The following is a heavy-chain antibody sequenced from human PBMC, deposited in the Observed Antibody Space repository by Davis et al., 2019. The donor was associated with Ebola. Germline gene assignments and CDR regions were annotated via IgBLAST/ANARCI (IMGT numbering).Heavy chain of an antibody. Sequence: ASVKVSCKASGYTFTNYGITWVRQAPEQALEWMGWINPHNGNTNYAQNVQGRVTMTTDTSTSTAYMEVGSLRSDDTAVYYCARAQFPTTSDYWGQGTLVTVSS. CDR3: ARAQFPTTSDY. CDR2: INPHNGNT. D-gene: IGHD1-1*01. CDR1: GYTFTNYG. J-gene: IGHJ4*02. V-gene: IGHV1-18*04.